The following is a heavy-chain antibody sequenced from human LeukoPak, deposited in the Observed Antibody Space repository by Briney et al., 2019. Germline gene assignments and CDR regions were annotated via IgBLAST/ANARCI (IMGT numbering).Heavy chain of an antibody. CDR2: ISGSGSTT. CDR3: AKTGGTYYGSDY. V-gene: IGHV3-23*01. J-gene: IGHJ4*02. Sequence: PGGCLRLSCAASGFIFSSYLMSWVRQARGKGLEWLSSISGSGSTTYYADTVKARFTISRDNSKNALYLQMNSLRGADTALYYCAKTGGTYYGSDYWGQGTLVTVSS. CDR1: GFIFSSYL. D-gene: IGHD1-26*01.